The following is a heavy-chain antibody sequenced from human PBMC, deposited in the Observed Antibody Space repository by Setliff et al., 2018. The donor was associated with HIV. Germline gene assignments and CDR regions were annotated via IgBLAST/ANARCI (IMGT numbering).Heavy chain of an antibody. CDR1: GFTFSSYS. J-gene: IGHJ5*02. CDR3: ARDQATGYEKVWFSWIDP. CDR2: ISSGSSYI. D-gene: IGHD5-12*01. V-gene: IGHV3-21*04. Sequence: PGGSLRLSCAASGFTFSSYSMNWVRQAPGKGLEWVSYISSGSSYIYYAESVKGRFTISRDNAKNSLYLQMSSLRFEDTATYYCARDQATGYEKVWFSWIDPWGQGTLVTVSS.